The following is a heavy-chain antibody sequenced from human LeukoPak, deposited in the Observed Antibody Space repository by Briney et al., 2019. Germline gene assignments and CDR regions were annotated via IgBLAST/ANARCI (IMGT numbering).Heavy chain of an antibody. CDR1: GGSIRSYY. Sequence: SETLSLTCTVSGGSIRSYYWSWIRQPPGKGLEWIGYIYYSGSTNYNPSLKSRVTISVDTSKNQFSLKLSSVTAADTAVYYCARRIFVGAIHHAAFDIWGQGTMVTVSS. D-gene: IGHD1-26*01. CDR2: IYYSGST. V-gene: IGHV4-59*08. CDR3: ARRIFVGAIHHAAFDI. J-gene: IGHJ3*02.